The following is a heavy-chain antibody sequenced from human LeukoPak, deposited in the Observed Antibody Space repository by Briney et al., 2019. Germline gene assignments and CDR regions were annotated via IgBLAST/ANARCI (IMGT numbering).Heavy chain of an antibody. Sequence: GGSLRLSCAASGFTFSDYNMRWIRQAPGKGLEWVSPISRSGSTKYYADSVEGRFTISRDNAKNSLFLQMNSLRAEDTAVYYCARVLRYCSGGNCYSGGLGYMDVWGKGTTVTISS. D-gene: IGHD2-15*01. CDR2: ISRSGSTK. CDR1: GFTFSDYN. V-gene: IGHV3-11*01. J-gene: IGHJ6*03. CDR3: ARVLRYCSGGNCYSGGLGYMDV.